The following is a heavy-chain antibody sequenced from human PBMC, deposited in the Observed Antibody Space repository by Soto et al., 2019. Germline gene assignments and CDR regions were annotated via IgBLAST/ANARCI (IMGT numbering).Heavy chain of an antibody. CDR1: GFTFSSYW. J-gene: IGHJ4*02. CDR2: IKQDGSEK. Sequence: GGSLRLSCAASGFTFSSYWMSWVRQAPGKGLEWVANIKQDGSEKYYVDSVKGRFTISRDNAKNSLYLQMNSLRAEDTAVYYCARVADDFWSGYRYFDYWGQGTLVTVSS. V-gene: IGHV3-7*01. D-gene: IGHD3-3*01. CDR3: ARVADDFWSGYRYFDY.